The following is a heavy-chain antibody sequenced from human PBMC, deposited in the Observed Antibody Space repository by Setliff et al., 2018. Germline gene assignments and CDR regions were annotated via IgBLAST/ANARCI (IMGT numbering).Heavy chain of an antibody. CDR3: VREGVDSRSSTDYRYYMDV. J-gene: IGHJ6*03. D-gene: IGHD3-22*01. CDR1: GGTFSSYG. CDR2: TIPIFGTT. Sequence: SVKVSCKASGGTFSSYGISWVRQAPGQGLEWMGGTIPIFGTTDYAQRFRGRVTIITDESTSTAFMQLSSLRSEDTAVYYCVREGVDSRSSTDYRYYMDVWGKGTTVTVSS. V-gene: IGHV1-69*05.